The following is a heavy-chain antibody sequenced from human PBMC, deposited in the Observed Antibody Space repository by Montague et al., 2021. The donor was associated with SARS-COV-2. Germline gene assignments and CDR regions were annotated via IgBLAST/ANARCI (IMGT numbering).Heavy chain of an antibody. Sequence: SLRLSCAASGFTFSTYEMNWVRQAPGKGLQWVSYISSSGSTIYYADSVQGRFTISRDNAKNSLYLQMNNLRAEDTAVYYCTRDLELVFVPDVIDYWGQGNLVTVSS. CDR3: TRDLELVFVPDVIDY. V-gene: IGHV3-48*03. CDR2: ISSSGSTI. J-gene: IGHJ4*02. CDR1: GFTFSTYE. D-gene: IGHD2-2*01.